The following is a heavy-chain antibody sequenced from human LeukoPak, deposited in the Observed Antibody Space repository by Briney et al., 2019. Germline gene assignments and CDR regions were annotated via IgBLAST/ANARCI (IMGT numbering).Heavy chain of an antibody. J-gene: IGHJ4*02. V-gene: IGHV1-3*01. Sequence: ASVKVSCKASGYTFTSYAMHWVRQAPGQRLEWMGWINAGNGNTKYSQKFQGRVTMTRDTSTSTVYMELSSLRSEDTAVYYCARDRSGYLPFDYWGQGTLVTVSS. CDR3: ARDRSGYLPFDY. CDR2: INAGNGNT. D-gene: IGHD3-22*01. CDR1: GYTFTSYA.